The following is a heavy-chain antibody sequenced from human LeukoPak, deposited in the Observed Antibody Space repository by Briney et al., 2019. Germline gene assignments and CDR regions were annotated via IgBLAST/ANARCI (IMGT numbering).Heavy chain of an antibody. CDR1: GGSISSITSDY. J-gene: IGHJ4*02. D-gene: IGHD2-2*01. Sequence: SETLPLTCTVSGGSISSITSDYWSWIRQPPGKGLEWIGYIHYSGATNYNPSLRSRVTISVDTSKTHFSLRLSYVTAADTAVYYCATLRGSSTAVLVYWGRGTLVTVSS. CDR2: IHYSGAT. CDR3: ATLRGSSTAVLVY. V-gene: IGHV4-61*03.